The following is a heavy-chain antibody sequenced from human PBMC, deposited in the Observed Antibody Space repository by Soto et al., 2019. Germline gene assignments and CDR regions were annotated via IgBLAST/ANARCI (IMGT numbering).Heavy chain of an antibody. CDR2: VDPNSGGT. V-gene: IGHV1-2*02. Sequence: GSVKVSCKASGYTFTGYYMHWVRQAPGQGLEWMGWVDPNSGGTNYAQKFQGRVTMTRDTSISTAYMELGRLRSDDTAVYYCARVSNYYDSSGYYEFDYWGQGTLVTVSS. J-gene: IGHJ4*02. CDR3: ARVSNYYDSSGYYEFDY. CDR1: GYTFTGYY. D-gene: IGHD3-22*01.